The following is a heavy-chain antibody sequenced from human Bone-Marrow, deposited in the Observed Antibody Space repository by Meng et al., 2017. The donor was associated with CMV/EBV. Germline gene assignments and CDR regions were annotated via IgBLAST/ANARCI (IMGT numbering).Heavy chain of an antibody. Sequence: SVKVSCKASGDSLGSHTFAWVRQAPGQGLEWMGGIIPVPGITAYAQRFQGRVTITADTSTNDVYMVLSGLRSDDTAVYYCARGMTAIVSNDAFPVWGQGTMVTVS. V-gene: IGHV1-69*10. J-gene: IGHJ3*01. CDR3: ARGMTAIVSNDAFPV. CDR2: IIPVPGIT. CDR1: GDSLGSHT. D-gene: IGHD5/OR15-5a*01.